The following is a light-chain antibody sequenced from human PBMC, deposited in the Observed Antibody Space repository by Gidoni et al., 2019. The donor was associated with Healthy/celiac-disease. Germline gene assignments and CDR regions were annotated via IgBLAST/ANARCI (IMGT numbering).Light chain of an antibody. CDR3: MQGTHWPYT. J-gene: IGKJ2*01. CDR2: KVA. CDR1: QSLVYSDGNTY. V-gene: IGKV2-30*01. Sequence: DVVLTQSPLSLPVTLGQPASISCRSSQSLVYSDGNTYLNWFQQRPGQSPRRLIYKVANRDSGVPDRFSGIGSGTDFTLKISRVDAEDVGVYNCMQGTHWPYTFGQGTKLEIK.